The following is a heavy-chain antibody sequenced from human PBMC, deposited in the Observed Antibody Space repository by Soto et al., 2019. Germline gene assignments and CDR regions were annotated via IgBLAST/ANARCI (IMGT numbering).Heavy chain of an antibody. CDR2: IYPSDSDT. CDR1: GYNFAGYW. CDR3: ARGGVSTRTFDY. J-gene: IGHJ4*02. D-gene: IGHD3-3*01. V-gene: IGHV5-51*01. Sequence: LKISCKGSGYNFAGYWIAWVRQMPGKGLELMGIIYPSDSDTRYRPSFQGQVTISADKSISSAYLQWSSLRASDAAMYYCARGGVSTRTFDYWGQGTPVTVSS.